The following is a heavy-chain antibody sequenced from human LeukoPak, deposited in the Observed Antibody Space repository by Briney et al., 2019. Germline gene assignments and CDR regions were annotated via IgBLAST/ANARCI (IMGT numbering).Heavy chain of an antibody. CDR2: ISYDGSNK. CDR1: GFTFSSYG. V-gene: IGHV3-30*03. J-gene: IGHJ4*02. CDR3: ARDSDYGDYVYFDY. Sequence: PGRSLRLSCAASGFTFSSYGMHWVRQAPGKGLEWVAVISYDGSNKYYADSVKGRFTISRDNSKNTLYLQMNSLRAEDTAVYYCARDSDYGDYVYFDYWGQGTLVTVSS. D-gene: IGHD4-17*01.